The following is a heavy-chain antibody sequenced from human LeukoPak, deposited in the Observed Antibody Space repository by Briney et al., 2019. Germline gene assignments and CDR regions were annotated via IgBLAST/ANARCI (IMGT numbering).Heavy chain of an antibody. Sequence: QPGGSLRLSCAASGFSFSSNPMSWVRQAPGKGLEWVAGISGSGGDTSYADSVKGRFTISRDNSKNTLYLQMNSLRAGDTAVYYCAKKYSGLQPFDSWGQGTLVTVSS. J-gene: IGHJ4*02. CDR2: ISGSGGDT. CDR3: AKKYSGLQPFDS. V-gene: IGHV3-23*01. CDR1: GFSFSSNP. D-gene: IGHD2-15*01.